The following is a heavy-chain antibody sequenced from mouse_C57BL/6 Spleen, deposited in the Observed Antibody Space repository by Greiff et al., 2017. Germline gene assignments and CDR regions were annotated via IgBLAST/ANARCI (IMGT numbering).Heavy chain of an antibody. CDR1: GYAFSSSW. V-gene: IGHV1-82*01. J-gene: IGHJ1*03. D-gene: IGHD1-1*01. CDR3: ARGGVVAPYWYFDV. Sequence: QVQLQQSGPELVKPGASVKISCKASGYAFSSSWMNWVKQRPGKGLEWIGRIYPGDGDTNYNGKFKGKGTMTAAKTASTAYMQLSSLTSEDSAVYFCARGGVVAPYWYFDVWGTGTTVTVSS. CDR2: IYPGDGDT.